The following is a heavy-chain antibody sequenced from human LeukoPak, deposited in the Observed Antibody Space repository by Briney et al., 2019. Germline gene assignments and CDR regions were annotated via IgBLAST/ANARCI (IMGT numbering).Heavy chain of an antibody. D-gene: IGHD5-12*01. CDR2: IKQDGSEK. CDR1: GFTFSSYW. V-gene: IGHV3-7*01. CDR3: ARSRYSGYDDY. Sequence: GGSLRLSCAASGFTFSSYWMSWVRQAPGKGLEWVANIKQDGSEKYYVDTVKGRFTISRDNAKNSLYLQMNSLRAEDTAVYYCARSRYSGYDDYWGQGTLVTVSS. J-gene: IGHJ4*02.